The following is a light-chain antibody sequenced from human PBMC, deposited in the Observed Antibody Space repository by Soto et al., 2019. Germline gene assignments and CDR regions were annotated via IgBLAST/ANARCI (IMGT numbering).Light chain of an antibody. J-gene: IGKJ2*01. Sequence: DIQMTQSPSTLSASVGDRVTISCRASQSISSGLAWFQQKPGKAPKLLIYKASSLESGVPSRFSGSGSGTEFTLTISSLQPDDFATYYCQQYNSYPMYTFGQGTKVDIK. CDR2: KAS. CDR1: QSISSG. V-gene: IGKV1-5*03. CDR3: QQYNSYPMYT.